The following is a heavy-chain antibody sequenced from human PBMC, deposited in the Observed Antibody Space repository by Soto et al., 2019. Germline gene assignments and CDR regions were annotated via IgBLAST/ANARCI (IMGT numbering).Heavy chain of an antibody. J-gene: IGHJ6*02. CDR1: GFTFSSYS. CDR3: AGYDFWSGYSNGMDV. D-gene: IGHD3-3*01. CDR2: ISSSSSYI. V-gene: IGHV3-21*01. Sequence: VGSLRLSCAASGFTFSSYSMNWVRQAPGKGLEWVSSISSSSSYIYYADSVKGRFTISRDNAKNSLYLQMNSLRAEDTAVYYCAGYDFWSGYSNGMDVWGQGTTVTVSS.